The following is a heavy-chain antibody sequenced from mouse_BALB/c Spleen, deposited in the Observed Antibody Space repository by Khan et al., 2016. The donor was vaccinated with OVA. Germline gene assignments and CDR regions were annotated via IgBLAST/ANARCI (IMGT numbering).Heavy chain of an antibody. CDR1: GYTFTSYY. D-gene: IGHD1-1*02. Sequence: VQLQQSGAELVKPGASVRLSCKASGYTFTSYYLYWVKQRPGHGLEWIGDINPRNGGTTFNEHFKTKATLTVATSSSPAYMQLSRLPSADSAVYYGTRSGYGAFAYWGQGTLVTVAA. CDR3: TRSGYGAFAY. J-gene: IGHJ3*01. CDR2: INPRNGGT. V-gene: IGHV1S81*02.